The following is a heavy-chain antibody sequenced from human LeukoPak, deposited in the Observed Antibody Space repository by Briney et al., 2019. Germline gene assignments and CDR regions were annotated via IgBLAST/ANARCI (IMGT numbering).Heavy chain of an antibody. CDR2: INPNSGGT. CDR3: ALMDSSSWSYYFDY. J-gene: IGHJ4*02. Sequence: ASVKVSCKASGYTFTGYYMHWVRQAPGQGLEWMGRINPNSGGTNYAQKFQGRVTMTEDTSTDTAYMELSSLRSEDTAVYYCALMDSSSWSYYFDYWGQGTLVTVS. D-gene: IGHD6-13*01. CDR1: GYTFTGYY. V-gene: IGHV1-2*06.